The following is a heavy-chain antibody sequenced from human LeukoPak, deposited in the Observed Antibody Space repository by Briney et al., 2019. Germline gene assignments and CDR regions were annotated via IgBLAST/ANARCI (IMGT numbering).Heavy chain of an antibody. J-gene: IGHJ4*02. Sequence: GGSLRLSCAASGFTFSSYSMNWVRQAPGKGLEWISYISSSSGTIYYADSVKGRFTISRDNAKNSLDLQMNSLRDEDTAVYYCARDLPPGSTGWYLGYWGQGTLVTVSS. CDR1: GFTFSSYS. CDR3: ARDLPPGSTGWYLGY. D-gene: IGHD6-19*01. V-gene: IGHV3-48*02. CDR2: ISSSSGTI.